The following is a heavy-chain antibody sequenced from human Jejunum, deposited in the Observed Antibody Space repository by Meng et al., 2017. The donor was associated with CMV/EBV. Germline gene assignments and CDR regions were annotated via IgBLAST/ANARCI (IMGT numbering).Heavy chain of an antibody. Sequence: RLSCAASGFTFSSYSMHWVRQAPEKGLGCVSSITTSSGTIYYADSVKGRFTIFRDNAKNSLHLQMNSLRADDTAVYYCARDLQLSTWGQGTLVTVSS. CDR1: GFTFSSYS. V-gene: IGHV3-48*04. D-gene: IGHD5-18*01. CDR2: ITTSSGTI. J-gene: IGHJ5*02. CDR3: ARDLQLST.